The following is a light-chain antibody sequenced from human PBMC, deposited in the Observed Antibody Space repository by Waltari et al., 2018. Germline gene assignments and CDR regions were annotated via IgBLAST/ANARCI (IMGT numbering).Light chain of an antibody. CDR1: QSVLYSSDNRHS. J-gene: IGKJ3*01. CDR2: WAS. CDR3: QQYYTTPFT. V-gene: IGKV4-1*01. Sequence: DIVMTQSPDSLAVSLGERATINCKSSQSVLYSSDNRHSLACYQQKPGQPPELLIYWASTRESGVPDRFSGSGSGTDFTLTISSLQAEDVAVYYCQQYYTTPFTFGPGTKVDI.